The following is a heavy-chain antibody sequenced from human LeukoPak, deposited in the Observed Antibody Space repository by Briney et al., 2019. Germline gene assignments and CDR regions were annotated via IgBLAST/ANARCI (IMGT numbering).Heavy chain of an antibody. Sequence: SETLSLTCTVSAGSISSYYWSWIRQPAGKGLEWIGRIYPSGSTNYNPSLKSRVTMSVDTSKNQFSLKLSSVTAADTAVYYCARTSSNSWSYGVDVWGQGTTVTVSS. V-gene: IGHV4-4*07. CDR2: IYPSGST. J-gene: IGHJ6*02. D-gene: IGHD6-13*01. CDR1: AGSISSYY. CDR3: ARTSSNSWSYGVDV.